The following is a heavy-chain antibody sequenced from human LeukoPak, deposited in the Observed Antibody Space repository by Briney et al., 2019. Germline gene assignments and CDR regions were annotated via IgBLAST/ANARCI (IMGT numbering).Heavy chain of an antibody. Sequence: ASVKVSCKASGYTFTGYYMHWVRQAPGQGLEWMGWINPNSGGTNYAQKFQGWVTMTRDTSISTAYMELSRLRSDVTAVYYCARGGYYYDSSGYYPDAFDIWGQGTMVTVSS. J-gene: IGHJ3*02. CDR3: ARGGYYYDSSGYYPDAFDI. CDR1: GYTFTGYY. D-gene: IGHD3-22*01. V-gene: IGHV1-2*04. CDR2: INPNSGGT.